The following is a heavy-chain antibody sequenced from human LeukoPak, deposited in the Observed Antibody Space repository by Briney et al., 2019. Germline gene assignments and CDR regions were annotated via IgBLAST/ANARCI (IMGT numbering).Heavy chain of an antibody. Sequence: SETLSLTCTVSGCSISSYYWSWLRQPPGKGLEWIGDIYYSGYTNYNPSLKSRVTISVDTSNNQFSLKLSSGSAADTAVYYCARAVGGDGSGSLWGPGTLVTVSS. CDR1: GCSISSYY. CDR3: ARAVGGDGSGSL. CDR2: IYYSGYT. J-gene: IGHJ4*02. D-gene: IGHD3-10*01. V-gene: IGHV4-59*01.